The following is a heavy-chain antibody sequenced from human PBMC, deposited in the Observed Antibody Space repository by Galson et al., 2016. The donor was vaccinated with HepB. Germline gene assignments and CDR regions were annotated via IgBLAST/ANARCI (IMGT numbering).Heavy chain of an antibody. Sequence: SVKVSCKASGFTFTSSAVQWVRQARGQRLEWIGWIVGGSGNTNYAQKFQERVTITRDMSTRTAYTELSSLRSEDSAVYYCAAVFGRVWGQGTLVTVSS. J-gene: IGHJ4*02. CDR1: GFTFTSSA. V-gene: IGHV1-58*01. CDR2: IVGGSGNT. D-gene: IGHD3-16*01. CDR3: AAVFGRV.